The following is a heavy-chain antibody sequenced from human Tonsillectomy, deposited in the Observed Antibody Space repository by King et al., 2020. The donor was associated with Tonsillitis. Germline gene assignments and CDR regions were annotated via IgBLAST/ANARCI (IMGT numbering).Heavy chain of an antibody. J-gene: IGHJ6*02. CDR2: VRYDGSNN. CDR1: GFTFSSYG. V-gene: IGHV3-30*02. D-gene: IGHD2-21*02. Sequence: VQLVESGGGVVQPGGSLRLSCAASGFTFSSYGLHWVRQAPGKGLEWVTFVRYDGSNNYYADSVKGRFTISRDNSKNTLYLQMNSLRAEDPAVYYCAKDSSYCGGGCYGPDYHGMDVWGQGTTVTVPS. CDR3: AKDSSYCGGGCYGPDYHGMDV.